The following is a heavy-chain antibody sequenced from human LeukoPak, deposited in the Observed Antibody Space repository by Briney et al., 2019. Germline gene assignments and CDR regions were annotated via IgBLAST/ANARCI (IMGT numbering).Heavy chain of an antibody. J-gene: IGHJ4*02. CDR3: ASTHSERYYSTSDY. Sequence: SETLSLTCIVSGASISSTGSYWAWVRQAPGKGLEWIATIYYTGRTYYNPSLKSRVTMSVDTSKKQFSLQLNSVTAADTAVYFCASTHSERYYSTSDYWGQGSLVTVS. CDR1: GASISSTGSY. D-gene: IGHD4-11*01. V-gene: IGHV4-39*01. CDR2: IYYTGRT.